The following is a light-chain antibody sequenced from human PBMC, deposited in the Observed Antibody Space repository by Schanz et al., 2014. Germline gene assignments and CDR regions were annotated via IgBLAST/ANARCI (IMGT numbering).Light chain of an antibody. CDR2: DVG. CDR3: SSYTRSSTQV. Sequence: QSVLTQPASVSGSPGQSITISCTGTSSDVGGYNYVSWYQQHPGKGPKLMIYDVGNRPSGVSNRFSGSKSGNTASLTISGLQAEDEADYYCSSYTRSSTQVFGGGTKVTV. V-gene: IGLV2-14*01. CDR1: SSDVGGYNY. J-gene: IGLJ3*02.